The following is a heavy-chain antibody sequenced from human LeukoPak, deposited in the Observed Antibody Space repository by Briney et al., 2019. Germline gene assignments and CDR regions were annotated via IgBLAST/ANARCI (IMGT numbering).Heavy chain of an antibody. Sequence: SETLSLTCTVSGYSISSGYYWGWIRQPPGKGLEWIGSIYHSGSTYYNPSLKSRVTISVDTSKNQFSLKPSSVTAADTAVYYCARAIYYDLNWFDPWGQGTLVTVSS. J-gene: IGHJ5*02. CDR2: IYHSGST. CDR1: GYSISSGYY. D-gene: IGHD3-22*01. V-gene: IGHV4-38-2*02. CDR3: ARAIYYDLNWFDP.